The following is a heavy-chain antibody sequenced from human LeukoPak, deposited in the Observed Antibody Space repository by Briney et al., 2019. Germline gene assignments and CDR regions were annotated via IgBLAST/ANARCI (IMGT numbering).Heavy chain of an antibody. J-gene: IGHJ6*02. V-gene: IGHV3-33*01. CDR1: GFTFSSYG. CDR3: ARDLSITHYYYGMDV. CDR2: IWYDGSNK. Sequence: GGSLRLSCAASGFTFSSYGMHWVRQAPGKGLEWVAVIWYDGSNKYYADSVKGRFTISRDNSKNTLYLQMNNLRAEDTAVYYCARDLSITHYYYGMDVWGQGTTVTVSS. D-gene: IGHD3-3*02.